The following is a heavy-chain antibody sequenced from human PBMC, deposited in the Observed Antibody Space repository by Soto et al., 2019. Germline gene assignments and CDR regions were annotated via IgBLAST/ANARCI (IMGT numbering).Heavy chain of an antibody. CDR3: AKDRECEHNNVWRQGS. V-gene: IGHV3-30*18. CDR1: GFRFSGYG. Sequence: LRLSCAASGFRFSGYGMHWVRQAPGKGLEWLAAISDDGSNKYYGDSVKGRFTISRDNSKNTLYLQINSLRAEDTAVYYCAKDRECEHNNVWRQGSWGQVTQVTVSP. CDR2: ISDDGSNK. J-gene: IGHJ5*02. D-gene: IGHD3-10*01.